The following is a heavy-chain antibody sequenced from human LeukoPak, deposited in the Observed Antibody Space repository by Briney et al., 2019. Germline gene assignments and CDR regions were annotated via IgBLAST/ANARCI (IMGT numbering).Heavy chain of an antibody. J-gene: IGHJ4*02. V-gene: IGHV1-18*01. CDR2: ISAYNGNT. Sequence: ASVRVSCKASGYTFSSYGISWVRQAPGQGLEWMGWISAYNGNTNYAQNLQGRVTMTTDTSTSTAYMELRSLRSDDTAVYYCARDLKRGYSSGRYSWGTGSSNDYWGQGTLVTVSS. CDR1: GYTFSSYG. CDR3: ARDLKRGYSSGRYSWGTGSSNDY. D-gene: IGHD6-19*01.